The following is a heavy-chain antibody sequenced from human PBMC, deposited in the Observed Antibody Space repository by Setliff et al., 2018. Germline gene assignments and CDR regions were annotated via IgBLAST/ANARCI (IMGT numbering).Heavy chain of an antibody. J-gene: IGHJ6*02. Sequence: GGSLRLSCAASEFTFSTYWIHWVHQAPGKGLVWVSRINSDGSSTSYADSVKGRFTISRDNAKNTLYLQVNSLRAEDTAVYFCARGVQDNFWSGYYYYYGMDVWGQGTTVTVSS. CDR3: ARGVQDNFWSGYYYYYGMDV. V-gene: IGHV3-74*01. CDR1: EFTFSTYW. CDR2: INSDGSST. D-gene: IGHD3-3*01.